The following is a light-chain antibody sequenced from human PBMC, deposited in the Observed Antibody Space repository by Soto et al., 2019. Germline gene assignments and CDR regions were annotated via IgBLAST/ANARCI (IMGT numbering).Light chain of an antibody. V-gene: IGKV3-11*01. J-gene: IGKJ4*01. CDR1: QGISRY. CDR2: DAS. Sequence: EMVLTQSPATLSLSPGERATLSCRASQGISRYLAWYQQKPGQAPRLLIYDASNRATGIPARFSGNGSRTDFTLTITSLEPEDFAVYYCQQSSYWRFGGGTRIQIK. CDR3: QQSSYWR.